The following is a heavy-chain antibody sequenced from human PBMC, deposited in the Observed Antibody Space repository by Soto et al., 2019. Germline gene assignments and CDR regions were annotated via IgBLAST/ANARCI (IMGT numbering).Heavy chain of an antibody. J-gene: IGHJ6*03. CDR2: INAGNGNT. Sequence: GASVKVSCKASGYTFTSYAMHWVRQAPGQRLEWMGWINAGNGNTKYSQKFQGRVTMTTDTSTSTAYMELRSLRSDDTAVYYCARSGSSSWYEPVYYYYYMDVWGKGTTVTVSS. CDR3: ARSGSSSWYEPVYYYYYMDV. D-gene: IGHD6-13*01. V-gene: IGHV1-3*01. CDR1: GYTFTSYA.